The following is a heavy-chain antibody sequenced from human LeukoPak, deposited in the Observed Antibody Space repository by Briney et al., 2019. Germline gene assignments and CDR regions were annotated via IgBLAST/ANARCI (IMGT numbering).Heavy chain of an antibody. D-gene: IGHD5-24*01. CDR1: GGSISSYY. CDR3: ARGRREAPYYYYYYMDV. Sequence: SETLSLTCTVSGGSISSYYWTWIRQPPGKGLEWIGYIYYSGSTNYNPSLKSRVTISVDTSKNQFSLKLSSVTAADTAVYYCARGRREAPYYYYYYMDVWGKGTTVTVSS. CDR2: IYYSGST. J-gene: IGHJ6*03. V-gene: IGHV4-59*12.